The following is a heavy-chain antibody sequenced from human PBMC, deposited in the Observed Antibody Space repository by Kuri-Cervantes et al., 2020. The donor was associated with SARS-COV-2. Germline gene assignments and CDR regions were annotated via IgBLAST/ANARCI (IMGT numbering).Heavy chain of an antibody. CDR3: ARGDFWSGYYIDY. Sequence: GESLKISCVASGFTFSNYGMHWVRQAPGKGLEWVAYIRYDGSETYYADFVKGRLSISRDNSKNTLYLQMNSLRAEDTAVYYCARGDFWSGYYIDYWGQGTLVTVSS. CDR2: IRYDGSET. V-gene: IGHV3-30*02. CDR1: GFTFSNYG. J-gene: IGHJ4*02. D-gene: IGHD3-3*01.